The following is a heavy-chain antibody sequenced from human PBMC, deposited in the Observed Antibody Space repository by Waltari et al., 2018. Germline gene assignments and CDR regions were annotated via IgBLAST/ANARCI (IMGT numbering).Heavy chain of an antibody. CDR2: TSYDGSQE. J-gene: IGHJ4*02. CDR1: GFRFSRYG. CDR3: AKDLGIALANLAY. D-gene: IGHD3-16*01. Sequence: QVQLVESGGGVVQPGRSLRLSCAASGFRFSRYGLHWVRQAPGKGLEWVAGTSYDGSQESYGDSVRGRFTISRDNSKDTLYLQLNRLGAEDTAVYYCAKDLGIALANLAYWGQGTLVTVSS. V-gene: IGHV3-30*18.